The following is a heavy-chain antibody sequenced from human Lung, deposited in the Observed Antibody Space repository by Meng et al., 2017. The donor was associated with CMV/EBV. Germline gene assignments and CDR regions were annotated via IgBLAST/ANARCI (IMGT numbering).Heavy chain of an antibody. CDR3: ARGAPYIAAAFDY. J-gene: IGHJ4*02. CDR2: IIPIFGTA. CDR1: GGTFSSYA. V-gene: IGHV1-69*12. D-gene: IGHD6-13*01. Sequence: QAQLVQSGAEVKKXXXXXTXXCKDSGGTFSSYAISWVRQAPGQGLEWMGGIIPIFGTANYAQKFQGRVTITADESTSTAYMELSSLRSEDTAVYYCARGAPYIAAAFDYWDQGTLVTVSS.